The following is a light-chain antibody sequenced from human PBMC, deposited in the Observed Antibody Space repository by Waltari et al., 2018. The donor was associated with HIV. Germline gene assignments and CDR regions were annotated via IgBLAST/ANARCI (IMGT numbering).Light chain of an antibody. V-gene: IGLV2-23*02. CDR1: RSDVGRYNL. CDR3: CSYAGTSILV. Sequence: QSALTQPASVSGSPGQSITISCTGTRSDVGRYNLVSWYQQPPGKAPKLMIYEVTKRPSGVSNRFSGSKSGNTASLTISGLQAEDEGDYHCCSYAGTSILVFGGGTKLTVL. J-gene: IGLJ3*02. CDR2: EVT.